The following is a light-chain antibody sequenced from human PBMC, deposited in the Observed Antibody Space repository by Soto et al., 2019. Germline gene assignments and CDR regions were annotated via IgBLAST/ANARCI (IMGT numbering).Light chain of an antibody. V-gene: IGLV1-47*01. CDR1: SSNIGSNY. CDR3: AAWDDSLSGSHV. Sequence: QSVLTQPPSASGTPGQRVTISCSGSSSNIGSNYVYWYQQLPGTAPKLLIYRNNRRPSGVPDRFSGSKSGTSASLAISGLRSEDEADYYCAAWDDSLSGSHVFGTGTKVTVL. J-gene: IGLJ1*01. CDR2: RNN.